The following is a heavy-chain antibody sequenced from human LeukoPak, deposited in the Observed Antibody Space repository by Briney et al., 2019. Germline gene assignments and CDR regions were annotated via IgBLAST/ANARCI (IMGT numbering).Heavy chain of an antibody. Sequence: SETLSLTCSVYGASLRDVYWNWIRQAPGKGLEWIGEIYHSGRTTHNASLKSRVTMSLDTSTNQVSLKMTAVTAADTAVYYCARAPAYHYDSSGYCLDYWGQGSMVTVSS. CDR2: IYHSGRT. D-gene: IGHD3-22*01. V-gene: IGHV4-34*01. CDR1: GASLRDVY. CDR3: ARAPAYHYDSSGYCLDY. J-gene: IGHJ4*02.